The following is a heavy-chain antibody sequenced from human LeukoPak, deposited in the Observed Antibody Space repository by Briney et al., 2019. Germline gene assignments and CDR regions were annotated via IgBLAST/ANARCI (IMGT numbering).Heavy chain of an antibody. CDR2: INHSGST. D-gene: IGHD6-13*01. CDR3: ARGRSSSWYYYYYYGMDV. V-gene: IGHV4-34*01. J-gene: IGHJ6*02. Sequence: SETLSLTCAAYGGSFSGYYWSWIRQPPGKGLEWIGEINHSGSTNYNPSLKSRVTISVDTSKNQFSLKLSSVTAADTAVYYCARGRSSSWYYYYYYGMDVWGQGTTVTVSS. CDR1: GGSFSGYY.